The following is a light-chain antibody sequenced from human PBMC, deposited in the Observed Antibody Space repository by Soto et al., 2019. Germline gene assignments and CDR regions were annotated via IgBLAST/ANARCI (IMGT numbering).Light chain of an antibody. Sequence: QLVLTQPASVSGSPGQSITISCTGTSSDVGSYNLVSWYQQHPGKAPKLMIYGGSKRPSGVSNRFSGSKSGNTASLTISGLQAEDEADYYCCSYAGSSTYVFGTGTKVTVL. CDR3: CSYAGSSTYV. CDR1: SSDVGSYNL. V-gene: IGLV2-23*01. CDR2: GGS. J-gene: IGLJ1*01.